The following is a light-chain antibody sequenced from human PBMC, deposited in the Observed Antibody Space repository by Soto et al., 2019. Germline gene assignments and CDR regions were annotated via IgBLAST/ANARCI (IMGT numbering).Light chain of an antibody. CDR2: DVT. Sequence: ALTQPRSLSVSPGQSVTISFTGTSSDVGRYNYVSWYQQHPGKAPKLIIYDVTKRPSGVPDRFSGSKSGNTASLTISGLQAEDEVDYYCCSYAGGYIFVFGTGTKVTVL. CDR1: SSDVGRYNY. J-gene: IGLJ1*01. CDR3: CSYAGGYIFV. V-gene: IGLV2-11*01.